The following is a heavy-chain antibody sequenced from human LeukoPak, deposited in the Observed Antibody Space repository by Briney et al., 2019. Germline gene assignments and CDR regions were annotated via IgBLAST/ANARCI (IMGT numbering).Heavy chain of an antibody. CDR1: GFTFSGYG. Sequence: PGGSLRLSCAASGFTFSGYGMSWVRQAPGKGLEWVANIKQDGSEKYYVDSVKGRFPISRDNAKNSLFLQMNSLRAEDTAVYYCARDWQWQQLDGDAFDIWGQGTMVTVSS. CDR2: IKQDGSEK. V-gene: IGHV3-7*04. J-gene: IGHJ3*02. CDR3: ARDWQWQQLDGDAFDI. D-gene: IGHD6-13*01.